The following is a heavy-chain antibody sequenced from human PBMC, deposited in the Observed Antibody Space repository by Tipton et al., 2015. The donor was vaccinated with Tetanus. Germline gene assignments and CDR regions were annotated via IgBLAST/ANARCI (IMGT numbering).Heavy chain of an antibody. CDR2: ISSTSTYI. CDR3: ASGSALDY. V-gene: IGHV3-21*01. CDR1: GFIFSSYS. Sequence: SLRLSCEVSGFIFSSYSMNWVRQAPGKGLEWVSSISSTSTYIYYADSLKGRFTISRDNAKNSVYLQMNSLRAEDTAVYYCASGSALDYWGQGTLVIVSS. J-gene: IGHJ4*02. D-gene: IGHD6-25*01.